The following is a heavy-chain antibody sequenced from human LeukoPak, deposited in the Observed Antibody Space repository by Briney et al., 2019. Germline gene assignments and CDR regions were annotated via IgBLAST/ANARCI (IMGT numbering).Heavy chain of an antibody. CDR1: GVSISSYY. J-gene: IGHJ4*02. CDR3: ARSTYDTSNYFDY. D-gene: IGHD3-22*01. V-gene: IGHV4-59*01. Sequence: SETLSLTCTVSGVSISSYYWSWIRQPPGKGLEWIGYIYYSGSTNYNPSLKSRVTISVDTSKNQLSLKLSSVTAADTAVYYCARSTYDTSNYFDYWGQGTLVTVSS. CDR2: IYYSGST.